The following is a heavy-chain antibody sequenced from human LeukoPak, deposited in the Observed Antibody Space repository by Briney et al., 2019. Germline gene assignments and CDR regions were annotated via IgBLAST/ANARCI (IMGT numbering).Heavy chain of an antibody. Sequence: GGSLRLSCAASGFIFSSSAMNWVRQAPGKGLEWVSAISGSGGTTYYADSVKGRFTISRDNSKNTLYLQMNSLRAEDTAVYYCAKASRSGYSGYEIGYWGQGTLVTVSS. CDR1: GFIFSSSA. V-gene: IGHV3-23*01. CDR3: AKASRSGYSGYEIGY. CDR2: ISGSGGTT. D-gene: IGHD5-12*01. J-gene: IGHJ4*02.